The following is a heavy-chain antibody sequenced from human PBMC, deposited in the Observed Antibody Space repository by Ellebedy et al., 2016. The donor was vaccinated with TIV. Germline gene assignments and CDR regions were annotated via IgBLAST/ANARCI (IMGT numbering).Heavy chain of an antibody. CDR2: LYHSGST. CDR1: GGSISSGGYS. D-gene: IGHD3-22*01. Sequence: MPSETLSLTCAVSGGSISSGGYSWNWIRQPPGKGLEWIGYLYHSGSTFSNPSLRSRVSISVDSSKNQFSLKLSSVTAADTAVYFCAREVYDTRAPRGWFDPWGQGTLVTVSS. CDR3: AREVYDTRAPRGWFDP. J-gene: IGHJ5*02. V-gene: IGHV4-30-2*01.